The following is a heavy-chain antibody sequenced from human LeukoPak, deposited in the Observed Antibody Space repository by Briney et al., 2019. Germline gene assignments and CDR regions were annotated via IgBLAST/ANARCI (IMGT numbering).Heavy chain of an antibody. D-gene: IGHD3-16*02. Sequence: ASVKVSCKASGYTFTGYYMHWVRQAPGQGLEWTGWINPNSGGTNYAQKFQGWVTMTRDTSISTAYMELSRLRSDDTAVYYCARGDYVWGSYRFCDYWGQGTLVTVSS. CDR2: INPNSGGT. CDR3: ARGDYVWGSYRFCDY. V-gene: IGHV1-2*04. CDR1: GYTFTGYY. J-gene: IGHJ4*02.